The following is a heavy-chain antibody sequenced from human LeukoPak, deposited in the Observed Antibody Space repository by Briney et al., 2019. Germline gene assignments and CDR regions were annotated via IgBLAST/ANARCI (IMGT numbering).Heavy chain of an antibody. J-gene: IGHJ6*03. CDR2: ISSSSSTI. V-gene: IGHV3-48*01. Sequence: GGSLRLSCAASGFTFSSYSMNWVRQAPGKGVEWVSYISSSSSTIYYADSVKGRFTISRDNAKNSLYLQMNSLRAEDTAVYYCARSLTTPYYYYYYMDVWGKGTTVTVSS. CDR1: GFTFSSYS. CDR3: ARSLTTPYYYYYYMDV. D-gene: IGHD4-17*01.